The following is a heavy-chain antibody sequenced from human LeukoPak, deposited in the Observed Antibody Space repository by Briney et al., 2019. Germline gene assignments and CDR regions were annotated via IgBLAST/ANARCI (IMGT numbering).Heavy chain of an antibody. D-gene: IGHD1-7*01. CDR2: FDPEDGET. CDR1: GYTLTELS. V-gene: IGHV1-24*01. Sequence: GASVKVSCKVSGYTLTELSMHWVRQAPGKGLEWMGGFDPEDGETIYAQKFQGRVTMTEDTSTDTAYMELSSLRSEDTAVYYCATQNRYNWNYRVDYWGQGTLVTVSS. CDR3: ATQNRYNWNYRVDY. J-gene: IGHJ4*02.